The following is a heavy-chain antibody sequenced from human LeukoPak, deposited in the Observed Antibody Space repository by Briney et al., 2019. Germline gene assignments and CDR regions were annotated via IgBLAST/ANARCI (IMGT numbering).Heavy chain of an antibody. CDR1: GFTFSSYA. V-gene: IGHV4-34*01. CDR3: ARGYAVRGSNP. CDR2: INHSGST. D-gene: IGHD3-10*01. J-gene: IGHJ5*02. Sequence: GSLRLSCAASGFTFSSYAMSWVRQAPGKGLEWIGEINHSGSTNYNPSLKSRVTISVDTSKNQFSLKLSSVTAADTAVYYCARGYAVRGSNPWGQGTLVTVSS.